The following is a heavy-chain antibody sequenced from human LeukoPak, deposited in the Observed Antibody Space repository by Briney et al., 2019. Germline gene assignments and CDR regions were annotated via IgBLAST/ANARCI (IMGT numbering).Heavy chain of an antibody. Sequence: GASVKVSCKASGYTFTSYYIHWVRQAPGQGLEWMGIINPSGGSTSYAQKFQGRVTMTTDTSTSTAYMELRSLRSDDTAVYYCARDRRLWLYFDYWGQGTLVTVSS. D-gene: IGHD5-18*01. CDR2: INPSGGST. V-gene: IGHV1-46*01. CDR3: ARDRRLWLYFDY. J-gene: IGHJ4*02. CDR1: GYTFTSYY.